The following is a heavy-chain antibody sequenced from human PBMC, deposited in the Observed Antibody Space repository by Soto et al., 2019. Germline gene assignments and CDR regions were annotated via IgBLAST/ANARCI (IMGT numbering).Heavy chain of an antibody. Sequence: SETLSLTCTVSGGSISSYYWSWIRQPPGKGLEWIGYIYYRGTTDYSPSLKSRVTISVDTSKNQFSLKLSSVTAADSAIYYCARQSGGYYYYGMDVWGQGTTVTVSS. CDR3: ARQSGGYYYYGMDV. J-gene: IGHJ6*02. CDR2: IYYRGTT. D-gene: IGHD1-26*01. CDR1: GGSISSYY. V-gene: IGHV4-59*08.